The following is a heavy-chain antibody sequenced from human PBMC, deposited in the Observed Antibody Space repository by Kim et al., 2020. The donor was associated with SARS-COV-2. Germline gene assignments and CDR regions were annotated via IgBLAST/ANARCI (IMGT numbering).Heavy chain of an antibody. CDR2: IYYSGST. J-gene: IGHJ5*02. CDR1: GGSISSSSYY. CDR3: ASQRLACSSTSCYPYNWFDP. V-gene: IGHV4-39*01. Sequence: SETLSLTCTVSGGSISSSSYYWGWIRQPPGKGLEWIGSIYYSGSTYYNPSLKSRVTISVDTSKNQFSLKLSSVTAADTAVYYCASQRLACSSTSCYPYNWFDPWGQGTLVTVSS. D-gene: IGHD2-2*01.